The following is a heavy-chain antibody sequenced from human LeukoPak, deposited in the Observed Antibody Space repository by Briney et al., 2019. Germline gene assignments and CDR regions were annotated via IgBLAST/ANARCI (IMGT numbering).Heavy chain of an antibody. CDR3: ARGGYCSGGSCYSPYYYGMDV. D-gene: IGHD2-15*01. J-gene: IGHJ6*02. Sequence: SVKVSCKASGGTFSSYAISWVRQAPGQGLEWMGRIIPILGIANYAQKFRGRVTITADKSTSTAYMELSSLRSEDTAVYYCARGGYCSGGSCYSPYYYGMDVWGQGTTVTVSS. CDR2: IIPILGIA. V-gene: IGHV1-69*04. CDR1: GGTFSSYA.